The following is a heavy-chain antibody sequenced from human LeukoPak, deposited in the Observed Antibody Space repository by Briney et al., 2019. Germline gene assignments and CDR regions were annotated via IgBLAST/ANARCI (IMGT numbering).Heavy chain of an antibody. CDR2: ISWNSGSI. CDR3: ASPYYYDGSSYYHFFDH. Sequence: GRSLRLSCAASGFTFDDYAMHWVRQAPGKGLEWVSGISWNSGSIGYADSVKGRFTISRDNAKNSLYLQMNSLRAEDTAVYYCASPYYYDGSSYYHFFDHWGQGTLVTVSS. J-gene: IGHJ4*02. CDR1: GFTFDDYA. V-gene: IGHV3-9*01. D-gene: IGHD3-22*01.